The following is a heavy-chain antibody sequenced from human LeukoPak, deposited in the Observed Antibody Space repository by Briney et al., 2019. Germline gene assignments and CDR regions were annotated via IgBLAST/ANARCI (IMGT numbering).Heavy chain of an antibody. J-gene: IGHJ5*02. CDR3: ASQKTTSRFDP. Sequence: PSETLSLTCSVSGGSISSRSYYWGWIRQPPGKGLEWIGSIYYGGNTYYNPSLKSRVTISVDTSKNQFSLKLSSVTAADTAVYYCASQKTTSRFDPWGQGTLVTVSS. CDR2: IYYGGNT. D-gene: IGHD1-7*01. CDR1: GGSISSRSYY. V-gene: IGHV4-39*01.